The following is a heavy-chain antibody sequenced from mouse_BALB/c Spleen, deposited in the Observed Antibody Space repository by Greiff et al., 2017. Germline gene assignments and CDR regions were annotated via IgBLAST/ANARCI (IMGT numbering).Heavy chain of an antibody. CDR1: GYSITSDYA. Sequence: EVKLMESGPGLVKPSQSLSLTCTVTGYSITSDYAWNWIRQFPGNKLEWMGYISYSGSTSYNPSLKSRISITRDTSKNQFFLQLNSVTTEDTATYYCARRDYGSSYGVDYWGQGTSVTVSS. D-gene: IGHD1-1*01. CDR3: ARRDYGSSYGVDY. V-gene: IGHV3-2*02. J-gene: IGHJ4*01. CDR2: ISYSGST.